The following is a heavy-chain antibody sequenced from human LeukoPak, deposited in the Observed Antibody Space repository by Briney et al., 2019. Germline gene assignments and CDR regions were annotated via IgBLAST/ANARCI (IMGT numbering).Heavy chain of an antibody. CDR1: GGSISSYY. J-gene: IGHJ5*02. CDR3: ARGHSSSWCGRGGNWFDP. V-gene: IGHV4-59*12. Sequence: SETLSLTCTVSGGSISSYYWSWIRQPPGKGLEWIGYIYHSGSTYYNPSLKSRVTISVDRSKNQFSLKLSSVTAADTAVYYCARGHSSSWCGRGGNWFDPWGQGTLVTVSS. D-gene: IGHD6-13*01. CDR2: IYHSGST.